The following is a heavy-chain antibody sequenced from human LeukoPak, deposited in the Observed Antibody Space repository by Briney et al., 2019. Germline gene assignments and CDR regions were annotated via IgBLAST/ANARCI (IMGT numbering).Heavy chain of an antibody. Sequence: SETLSLTCTVSGYSISSGYYWGWIRQPPGKGLEWIGSIYHSGSTYYNPSLKSRVTISVDTSKNQFSLKLSSVTAADTAVYYCASHYYGSGSYYSHWGQGTLVTVSS. CDR2: IYHSGST. V-gene: IGHV4-38-2*02. D-gene: IGHD3-10*01. CDR3: ASHYYGSGSYYSH. J-gene: IGHJ4*02. CDR1: GYSISSGYY.